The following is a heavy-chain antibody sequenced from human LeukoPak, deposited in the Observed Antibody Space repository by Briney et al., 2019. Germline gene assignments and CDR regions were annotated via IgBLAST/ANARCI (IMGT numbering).Heavy chain of an antibody. CDR1: GDSITSYY. D-gene: IGHD6-13*01. Sequence: SETLSLTCTVSGDSITSYYWSWIRQPPGKGLEWIGDIYYSGSTNYNPSLKSRVTISADTSKNQSSLKLSSVTAADTAVYYCARVQGRIAAAGTGAFDIWGQGTMVTVSS. CDR2: IYYSGST. V-gene: IGHV4-59*01. J-gene: IGHJ3*02. CDR3: ARVQGRIAAAGTGAFDI.